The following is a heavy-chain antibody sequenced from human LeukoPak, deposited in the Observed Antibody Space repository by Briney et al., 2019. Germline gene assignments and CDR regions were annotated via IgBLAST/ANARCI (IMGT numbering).Heavy chain of an antibody. CDR3: ARSLGGSYDFWSGYYEPHYYGMDV. CDR1: GYTFTSYG. D-gene: IGHD3-3*01. J-gene: IGHJ6*02. V-gene: IGHV1-46*01. CDR2: INPSGGST. Sequence: GASVKVSCKASGYTFTSYGISWVRQAPGQGLEWMGIINPSGGSTSYAQKFQGRVTMTRNTSISTAYMELSSLRSEDTAVYYCARSLGGSYDFWSGYYEPHYYGMDVWGQGTTVTVSS.